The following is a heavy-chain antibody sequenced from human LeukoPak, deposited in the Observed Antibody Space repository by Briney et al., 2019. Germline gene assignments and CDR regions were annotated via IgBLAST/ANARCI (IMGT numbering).Heavy chain of an antibody. J-gene: IGHJ4*02. CDR3: AKVLWDSSGYFYY. V-gene: IGHV3-74*01. D-gene: IGHD3-22*01. Sequence: GGSLRLSCAASGFTFSSYWMHWVRQAPGKGLVWVSRINTDGSSTTYADSVKGRFTISRDNSKNTLYLQMNSLRAEDTAVYYCAKVLWDSSGYFYYWGQGTLVTVSS. CDR2: INTDGSST. CDR1: GFTFSSYW.